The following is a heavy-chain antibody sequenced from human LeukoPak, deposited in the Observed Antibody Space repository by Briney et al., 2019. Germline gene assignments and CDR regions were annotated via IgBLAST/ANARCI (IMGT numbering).Heavy chain of an antibody. CDR1: GYMFTGYD. D-gene: IGHD2-21*02. CDR3: ARGYCSGDGFTLFDY. Sequence: ASVKVSCKASGYMFTGYDMHWVRQAPGQGLEWMGWINPNSGGTNYAQKFQGRVTMTRDTSISTAYMELSSLRSDDTAVYYCARGYCSGDGFTLFDYWGQGTLVTDSS. CDR2: INPNSGGT. J-gene: IGHJ4*02. V-gene: IGHV1-2*02.